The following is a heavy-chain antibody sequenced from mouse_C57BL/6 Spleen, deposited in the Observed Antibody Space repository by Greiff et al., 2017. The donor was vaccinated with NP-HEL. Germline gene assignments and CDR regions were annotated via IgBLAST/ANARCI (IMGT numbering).Heavy chain of an antibody. CDR3: ARSLRGRGAC. D-gene: IGHD1-1*01. CDR1: GYSFTGYY. Sequence: EVQLQQSGPELVKPGASVKISCKASGYSFTGYYMNWVKQSPEKSLEWIGEINPSTGGTNSNQKFKAKATLTVDKSSSTAYMQLKSLTSEDSAVYYSARSLRGRGACWGKGTLVTVSA. V-gene: IGHV1-42*01. CDR2: INPSTGGT. J-gene: IGHJ3*01.